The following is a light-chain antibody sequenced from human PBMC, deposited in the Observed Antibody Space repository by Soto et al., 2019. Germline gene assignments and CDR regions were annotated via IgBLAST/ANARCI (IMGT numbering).Light chain of an antibody. V-gene: IGKV3-20*01. Sequence: EIVLTQSPGTLSLSPGERATLSCRASQSVSSSYLAWYQQKPGQAPRLLISGASTRATGIPDWFSGSGSESDFALTITRVEPEDFAVYYCQQYGSLPHPWVTFGQGTKLEIK. J-gene: IGKJ2*01. CDR1: QSVSSSY. CDR2: GAS. CDR3: QQYGSLPHPWVT.